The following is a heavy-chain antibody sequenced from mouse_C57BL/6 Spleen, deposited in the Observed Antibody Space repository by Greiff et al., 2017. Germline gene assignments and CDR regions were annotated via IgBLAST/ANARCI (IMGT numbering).Heavy chain of an antibody. D-gene: IGHD2-4*01. CDR1: GFTFSDYY. CDR2: INYDGSST. J-gene: IGHJ1*03. V-gene: IGHV5-16*01. CDR3: ARYRAYYDYDDWCFDV. Sequence: EVMLVESEGGLVQPGSSMKLSCTASGFTFSDYYMAWVRQVPEKGLEWVANINYDGSSTYYLDSLKSRCIISRDNATNILYLQMSSLKSEDTATYYCARYRAYYDYDDWCFDVWGTGTTVTVSS.